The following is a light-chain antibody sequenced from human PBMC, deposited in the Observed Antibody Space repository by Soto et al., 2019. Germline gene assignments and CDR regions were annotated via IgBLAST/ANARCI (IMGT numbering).Light chain of an antibody. Sequence: EIVLTQSPGTLSLSPGERATLSCRASQTIDSTYIAWYQKKPGQSPRLLIYGASSRATGIPDRFSGIGSGTDFTLTISSLAPEDFAVYYCQEFGRTFGQGTKVDNK. V-gene: IGKV3-20*01. CDR1: QTIDSTY. J-gene: IGKJ1*01. CDR3: QEFGRT. CDR2: GAS.